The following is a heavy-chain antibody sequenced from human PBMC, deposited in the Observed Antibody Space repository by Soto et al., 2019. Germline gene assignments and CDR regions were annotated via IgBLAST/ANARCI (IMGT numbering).Heavy chain of an antibody. CDR2: IYHSGST. J-gene: IGHJ3*02. D-gene: IGHD4-17*01. V-gene: IGHV4-31*03. CDR3: AACDYDGHNAFDI. CDR1: GGSISSGGYY. Sequence: QVQLQESGPGLVKPSQTLSLTCTVSGGSISSGGYYWSWIRQHPGKGLEWIGYIYHSGSTYYNPSLKSRVTISVDTSKNLFSLKLSSVTAADTAVYYCAACDYDGHNAFDIWGQGTMVTVSS.